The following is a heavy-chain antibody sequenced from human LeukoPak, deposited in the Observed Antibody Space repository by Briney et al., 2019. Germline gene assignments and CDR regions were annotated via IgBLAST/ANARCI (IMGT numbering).Heavy chain of an antibody. D-gene: IGHD1-7*01. CDR3: AEGWNYAFDI. J-gene: IGHJ3*02. Sequence: GGSLRLSCAASGFSFSSYSMHWVRQAPGKGLEWVTLISYDGTSKYYADSVKGRFTISRDNSKNTLFLQVDSLRPEDTAVYYCAEGWNYAFDIWGQGTLVTVSS. V-gene: IGHV3-30*04. CDR1: GFSFSSYS. CDR2: ISYDGTSK.